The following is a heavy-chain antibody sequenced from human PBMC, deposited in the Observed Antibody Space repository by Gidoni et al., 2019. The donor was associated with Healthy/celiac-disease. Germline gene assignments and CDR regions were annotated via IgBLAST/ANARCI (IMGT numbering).Heavy chain of an antibody. Sequence: QVQLQESGPGLVKPSETLSLTCTVSGGPISSYYWSWIRQPPGKGLEWIGYIYYSGSTNYNPSLKSRVTISVDTSKNQFSLKLSSVTAADTAVYYCARHLGLTTVSHDAFDIWGQGTMVTVSS. CDR1: GGPISSYY. D-gene: IGHD4-17*01. CDR3: ARHLGLTTVSHDAFDI. CDR2: IYYSGST. J-gene: IGHJ3*02. V-gene: IGHV4-59*08.